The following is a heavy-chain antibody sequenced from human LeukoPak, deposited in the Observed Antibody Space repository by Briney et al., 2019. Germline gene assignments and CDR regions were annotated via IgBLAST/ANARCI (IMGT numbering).Heavy chain of an antibody. CDR1: GYIFTGYA. J-gene: IGHJ6*02. CDR2: INTNTGNP. Sequence: ASVKVSCKASGYIFTGYALNWVRQAPGRGLEWMGWINTNTGNPTYAQGVTGRFVFSLDTSVRTAYLQISSLETEDTATYYCARNMHYHESSGYYSVNYDGMDVWGQGTTVTVAS. V-gene: IGHV7-4-1*02. D-gene: IGHD3-22*01. CDR3: ARNMHYHESSGYYSVNYDGMDV.